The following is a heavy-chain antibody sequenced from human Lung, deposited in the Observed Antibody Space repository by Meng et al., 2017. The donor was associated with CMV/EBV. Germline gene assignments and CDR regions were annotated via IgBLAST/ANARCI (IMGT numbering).Heavy chain of an antibody. Sequence: ESXKISCAASGFTFSSYTMNWVRQAPGKGLEWVSYISSSSTIYYADSVKGRFTISRDNAKNSLYLQMNSLRAEDTAVYYCARGGGSYSGDYWGQGTLVTVSS. CDR3: ARGGGSYSGDY. D-gene: IGHD1-26*01. V-gene: IGHV3-48*04. CDR2: ISSSSTI. CDR1: GFTFSSYT. J-gene: IGHJ4*02.